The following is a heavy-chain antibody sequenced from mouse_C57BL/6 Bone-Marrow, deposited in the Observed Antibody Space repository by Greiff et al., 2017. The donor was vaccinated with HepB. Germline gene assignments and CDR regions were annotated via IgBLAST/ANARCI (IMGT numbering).Heavy chain of an antibody. Sequence: EVKLMESGGGLVQPGGSLKLSCAASGFTFSDYYMYWVRQTPEKRLEWVAYISNGGGTTYYPDTVKGRFTITRDNAKNTLYLQMSRLKSEDTAVYYCARSNWDGWYFDVWGTGTTVTVSS. CDR1: GFTFSDYY. J-gene: IGHJ1*03. CDR2: ISNGGGTT. D-gene: IGHD4-1*02. V-gene: IGHV5-12*01. CDR3: ARSNWDGWYFDV.